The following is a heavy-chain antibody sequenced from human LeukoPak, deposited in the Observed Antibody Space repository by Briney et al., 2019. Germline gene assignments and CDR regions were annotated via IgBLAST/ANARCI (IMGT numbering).Heavy chain of an antibody. CDR3: AKALLTGTYYYYAMDV. CDR2: ISYDGSNK. V-gene: IGHV3-30*18. J-gene: IGHJ6*02. CDR1: GFTFSTYG. Sequence: GRSLRLSCAASGFTFSTYGVHWVRQAPGKGLEWVAAISYDGSNKYYADSVKGRFTISRDNSKNTLYLQMNSLRAEDTAVYHCAKALLTGTYYYYAMDVWGQGTTVTVSS. D-gene: IGHD1-20*01.